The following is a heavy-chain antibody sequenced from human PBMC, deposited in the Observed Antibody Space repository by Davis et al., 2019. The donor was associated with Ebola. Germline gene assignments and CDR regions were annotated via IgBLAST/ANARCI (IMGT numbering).Heavy chain of an antibody. CDR2: IYHSGST. D-gene: IGHD3-3*02. CDR3: ARQEPFFYGMDV. J-gene: IGHJ6*02. V-gene: IGHV4-4*02. CDR1: GGSISSSNW. Sequence: SETLSLTCAVSGGSISSSNWWSWVRQPPGKGLEWIGEIYHSGSTNYNPSLKSRVTISVDTSKNQFSLKLSSVTAADTAVYYCARQEPFFYGMDVWGQGTTVIVSS.